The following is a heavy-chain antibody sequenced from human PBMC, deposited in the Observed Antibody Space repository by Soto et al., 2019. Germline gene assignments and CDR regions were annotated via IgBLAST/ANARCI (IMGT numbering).Heavy chain of an antibody. CDR1: GFTFSSYS. J-gene: IGHJ4*02. Sequence: GGSLRLSCAASGFTFSSYSMNWVRQAPGKGLEWVSSISSSSSYIYYADSVKGRFTISRDNAKNSLYLQMNSLRAEDTAVYYCAREGRSIAARPPDYWGQGTLVTVSS. D-gene: IGHD6-6*01. CDR2: ISSSSSYI. V-gene: IGHV3-21*01. CDR3: AREGRSIAARPPDY.